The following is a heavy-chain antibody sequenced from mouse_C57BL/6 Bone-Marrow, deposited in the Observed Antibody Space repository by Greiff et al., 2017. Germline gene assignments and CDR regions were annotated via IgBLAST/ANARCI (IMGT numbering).Heavy chain of an antibody. Sequence: EVQLQQSGAELVRPGASVKLSCTASGFNIKDDYMHWVKQRPEQGLEWIGWIDPENGDTEYASKFQGKATITADTSSNTAYLQLSSLTSEDTAVYYCTSLTTVVAPYYFDYWGQGTTLTVSS. CDR2: IDPENGDT. J-gene: IGHJ2*01. V-gene: IGHV14-4*01. CDR1: GFNIKDDY. CDR3: TSLTTVVAPYYFDY. D-gene: IGHD1-1*01.